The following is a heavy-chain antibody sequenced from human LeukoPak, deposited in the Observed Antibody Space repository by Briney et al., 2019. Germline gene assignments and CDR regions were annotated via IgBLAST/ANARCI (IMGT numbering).Heavy chain of an antibody. D-gene: IGHD6-19*01. Sequence: PGGSLRLSCAASGFTFSNYAMHWVRQAPGKGLEWVAVISSDGSNKYYADSVKGRFTFSRDNAKNSLYLQMNSLRAEDTAVYYCARGGEGSSGWIATYYYYYMDVWGKGTTVTVSS. CDR2: ISSDGSNK. V-gene: IGHV3-30*04. CDR3: ARGGEGSSGWIATYYYYYMDV. J-gene: IGHJ6*03. CDR1: GFTFSNYA.